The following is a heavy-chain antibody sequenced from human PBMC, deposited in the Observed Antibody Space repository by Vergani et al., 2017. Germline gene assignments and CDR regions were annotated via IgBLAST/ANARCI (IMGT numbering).Heavy chain of an antibody. D-gene: IGHD3-3*01. J-gene: IGHJ1*01. CDR3: ASQYYDFWSGRD. V-gene: IGHV3-48*01. CDR2: ISSSSSTR. Sequence: EVQLVESGGGLVQPGGSLRLSCASSGFPFSSYSMNWVRQAPGKGLEWVSYISSSSSTRYYADSVKGRFTISRDNAKNSLSLQMNSLRAEDAAVYYCASQYYDFWSGRDWGQGTLVTVSS. CDR1: GFPFSSYS.